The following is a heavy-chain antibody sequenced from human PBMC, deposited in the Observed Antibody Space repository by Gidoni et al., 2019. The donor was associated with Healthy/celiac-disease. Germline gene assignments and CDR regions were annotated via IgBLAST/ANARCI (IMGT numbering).Heavy chain of an antibody. CDR2: ISGSGGST. V-gene: IGHV3-23*01. Sequence: EVQLLESGGGLVQPGGSLRLPCAASGFPFSRYAMSWVRQAPGEGLEWVSAISGSGGSTYYADSVKGRFTISRDNSKNTLYLQMNSLRAEDTAVYYCATLRAAAGHFDYWGQGTLVTVSS. CDR1: GFPFSRYA. J-gene: IGHJ4*02. CDR3: ATLRAAAGHFDY. D-gene: IGHD6-13*01.